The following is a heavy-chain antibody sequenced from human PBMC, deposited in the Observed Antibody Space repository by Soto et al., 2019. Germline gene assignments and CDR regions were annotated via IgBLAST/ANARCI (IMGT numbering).Heavy chain of an antibody. V-gene: IGHV2-5*02. CDR2: IYSDGNK. CDR1: GFSLSSSGVA. D-gene: IGHD4-17*01. J-gene: IGHJ1*01. Sequence: QITLKESGPTLVKPTQTLTLTCTFSGFSLSSSGVAVGWVRQPPGKALEWVALIYSDGNKRYSPSLKTRLTITKDTSKTQVVLTMTTVDPVDTATYFCTHSPSAYGDHAEYFRNWGQGTLVIVS. CDR3: THSPSAYGDHAEYFRN.